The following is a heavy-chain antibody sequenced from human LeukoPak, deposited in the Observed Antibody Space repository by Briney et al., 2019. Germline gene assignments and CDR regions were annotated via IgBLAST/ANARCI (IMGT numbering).Heavy chain of an antibody. CDR1: GFTLSSYA. CDR3: AKPAVYSSGWRSAIVYFDI. CDR2: TSSSDAGT. V-gene: IGHV3-23*01. D-gene: IGHD6-19*01. J-gene: IGHJ3*02. Sequence: GGSLRLSCAASGFTLSSYAMSWVRQAPGKGLEWVSATSSSDAGTYYAESVRGRFTISRDNSKNTLFLQMNSLRAEDAAVYYCAKPAVYSSGWRSAIVYFDIWGQGTMVTVSS.